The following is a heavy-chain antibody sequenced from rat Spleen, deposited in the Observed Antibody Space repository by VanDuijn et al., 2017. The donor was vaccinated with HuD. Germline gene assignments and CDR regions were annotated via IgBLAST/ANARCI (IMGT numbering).Heavy chain of an antibody. J-gene: IGHJ2*01. CDR3: SRRGLLTTTFDH. CDR2: MWYDGAP. Sequence: VQLKESGPGLVPPSATLSLTCTFPGFSLTRYRVSWIRQPSGRGPKWMGRMWYDGAPAYNSEHKTRLSISRDTSKSQVFIKMNSLQSDDTAIYFCSRRGLLTTTFDHWGQGVMVTVSS. CDR1: GFSLTRYR. V-gene: IGHV2S18*01. D-gene: IGHD1-10*01.